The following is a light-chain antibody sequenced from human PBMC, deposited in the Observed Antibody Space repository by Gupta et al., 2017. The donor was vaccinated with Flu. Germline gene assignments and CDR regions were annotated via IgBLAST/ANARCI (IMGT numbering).Light chain of an antibody. J-gene: IGKJ1*01. V-gene: IGKV1-39*01. CDR2: SSS. CDR3: QQSDSTLIP. CDR1: QRISNY. Sequence: PSSLSASVGDSVTISCRASQRISNYLCWYQQKPGEAPKLLVYSSSTVQSGVPSRFSGSGSGTDFTLTIIWLQPEDFATYYCQQSDSTLIPFGQGT.